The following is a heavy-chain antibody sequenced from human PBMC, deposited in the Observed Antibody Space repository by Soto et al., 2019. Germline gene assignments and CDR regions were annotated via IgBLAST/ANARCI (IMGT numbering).Heavy chain of an antibody. CDR1: GGSISSGGYY. J-gene: IGHJ4*02. CDR3: ARGQDSGYDSYYFDY. CDR2: IYYSGST. D-gene: IGHD5-12*01. Sequence: PSDTLSLTCTVSGGSISSGGYYWSWIRQHPGKGLEWIGYIYYSGSTYYNPSLKSRVTISVDTSKNQFSLKLSSVTAADTAVYYCARGQDSGYDSYYFDYWGQGTLVTVSS. V-gene: IGHV4-31*03.